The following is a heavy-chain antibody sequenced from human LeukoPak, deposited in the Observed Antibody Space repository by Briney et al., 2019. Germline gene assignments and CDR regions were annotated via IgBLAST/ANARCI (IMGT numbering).Heavy chain of an antibody. CDR3: ARDGSDSGSALDGMDV. Sequence: SVKVSCKASGGTFSSYAISWVRQAPGQGLEWMGRIIPILGIANYAQKFQGRVTITADKSTSTAYMGLSSLRSEDTAVYYCARDGSDSGSALDGMDVWGQGTTVTVSS. CDR2: IIPILGIA. J-gene: IGHJ6*02. CDR1: GGTFSSYA. D-gene: IGHD1-26*01. V-gene: IGHV1-69*04.